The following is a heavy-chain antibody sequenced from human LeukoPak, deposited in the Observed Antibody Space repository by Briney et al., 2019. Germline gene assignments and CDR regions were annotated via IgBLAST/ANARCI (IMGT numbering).Heavy chain of an antibody. CDR1: GGSIGSYY. D-gene: IGHD6-13*01. CDR3: ARHESIAAAGTGVAFDI. J-gene: IGHJ3*02. CDR2: IYTSGST. V-gene: IGHV4-4*07. Sequence: SETLSLTCTVSGGSIGSYYWSWIRQPAGKGLEWIGRIYTSGSTNYNPSLKSRVTMSVDTSKNQFSLKLSSVTAADTAVYYCARHESIAAAGTGVAFDIWGQGTMVTVSS.